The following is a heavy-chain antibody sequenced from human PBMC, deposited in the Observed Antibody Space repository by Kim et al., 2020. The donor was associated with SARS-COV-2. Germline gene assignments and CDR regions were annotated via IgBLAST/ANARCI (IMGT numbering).Heavy chain of an antibody. Sequence: ASVKVSCKASGYTFIPYGMHWVRQAPGQRLEWMGRINGGNGNTKYSQKFQGRVTLTRDISASTAYMELSSLRSEDTAVYYCARGWWGDDYSDSDNWLDPWGQGTLVTVSS. D-gene: IGHD4-17*01. CDR3: ARGWWGDDYSDSDNWLDP. CDR2: INGGNGNT. V-gene: IGHV1-3*01. CDR1: GYTFIPYG. J-gene: IGHJ5*02.